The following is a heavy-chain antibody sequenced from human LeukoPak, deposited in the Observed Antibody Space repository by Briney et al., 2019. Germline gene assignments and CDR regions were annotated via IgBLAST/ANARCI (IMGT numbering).Heavy chain of an antibody. J-gene: IGHJ4*02. Sequence: GESLKISCKGSGYSFTSYWIGWVRPMPGKGLEWMGIIYPGDSDTGYSPSFQVQVTISADKSISTAYLQWSSLKASDTAMYYCAIEGYSGYAALDYWGQGTLVTVSS. D-gene: IGHD5-12*01. V-gene: IGHV5-51*01. CDR1: GYSFTSYW. CDR2: IYPGDSDT. CDR3: AIEGYSGYAALDY.